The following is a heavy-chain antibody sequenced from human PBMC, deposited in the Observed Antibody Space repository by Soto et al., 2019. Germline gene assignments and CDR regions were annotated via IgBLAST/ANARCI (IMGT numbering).Heavy chain of an antibody. CDR3: TTEGPGYCSGGSCYAIDY. Sequence: EVQLVESGGGLVKPGGSLRLSCAASGFTFSNAWMSWVRQAPGKGLEWVGRIKSKTDGGTTDYAAPVKGRFTISRDDSKNTLYLQMNRLKTEDTAVYYCTTEGPGYCSGGSCYAIDYWGQGTLVTVSS. J-gene: IGHJ4*02. D-gene: IGHD2-15*01. V-gene: IGHV3-15*01. CDR1: GFTFSNAW. CDR2: IKSKTDGGTT.